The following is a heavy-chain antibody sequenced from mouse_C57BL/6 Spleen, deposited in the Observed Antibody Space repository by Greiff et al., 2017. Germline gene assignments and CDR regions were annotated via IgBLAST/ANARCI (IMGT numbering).Heavy chain of an antibody. V-gene: IGHV1-81*01. Sequence: VQLKESGAELARPGASVKLSCKASGYTFTSYGISWVKQRTGQGLEWIGEIYPRSGNTYYNEKFKGKATLTADKSSSTAYMELRSLTSEDSAVYFCARYDYDEAWFAYWGQGTLVTVSA. J-gene: IGHJ3*01. CDR3: ARYDYDEAWFAY. CDR2: IYPRSGNT. CDR1: GYTFTSYG. D-gene: IGHD2-4*01.